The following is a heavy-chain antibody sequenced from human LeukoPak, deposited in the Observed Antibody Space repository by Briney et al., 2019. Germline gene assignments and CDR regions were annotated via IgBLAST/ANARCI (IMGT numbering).Heavy chain of an antibody. Sequence: GGSLRFSCAASGFNFTNALMTWVRQAPGKGLEWVGRIKSETDGGTIHYGAPVKGRFIISRDDSKNTVGLQMNSLKTEDIGVYYCTTSIVGTTANWGQGTLVIVSS. V-gene: IGHV3-15*01. D-gene: IGHD1-26*01. CDR1: GFNFTNAL. CDR2: IKSETDGGTI. J-gene: IGHJ4*02. CDR3: TTSIVGTTAN.